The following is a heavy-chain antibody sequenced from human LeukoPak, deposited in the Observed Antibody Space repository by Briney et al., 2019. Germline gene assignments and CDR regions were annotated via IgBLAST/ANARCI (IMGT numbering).Heavy chain of an antibody. CDR2: IQSDGNEK. V-gene: IGHV3-7*01. CDR1: GFTFRDYW. Sequence: GGSLRLSCGASGFTFRDYWMSWVRQAPGKGLEWVANIQSDGNEKNYIDSVQGRFTISRDNAKTSLYLQMNSLRAEDTAVYYCARSLFDYWGQGTLVTVSS. D-gene: IGHD2-15*01. J-gene: IGHJ4*02. CDR3: ARSLFDY.